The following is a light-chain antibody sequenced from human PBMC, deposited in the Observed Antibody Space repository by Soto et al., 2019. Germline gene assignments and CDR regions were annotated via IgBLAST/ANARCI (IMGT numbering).Light chain of an antibody. CDR3: GTWDSSLSANV. J-gene: IGLJ7*01. Sequence: QPVLTQPPSVSAAPGQKVTISCSGSSSNIGNNYVAWYQQLPGTAPKLLIYEDTRRPSPIPARFSGSKSGTSATLGITGLQTGDEADYYCGTWDSSLSANVFGGGTQLTVL. CDR2: EDT. CDR1: SSNIGNNY. V-gene: IGLV1-51*02.